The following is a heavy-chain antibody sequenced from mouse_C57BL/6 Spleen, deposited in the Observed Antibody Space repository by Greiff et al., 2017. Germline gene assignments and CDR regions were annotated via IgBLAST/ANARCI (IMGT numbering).Heavy chain of an antibody. V-gene: IGHV5-6*02. Sequence: DVMLVESGGDLVKPGGSLKLSCAASGFTFSSYGMSWVRQTPDKRLEWVATISSGGSYTYYPDSVKGRFTISRDNAKNTLYLQMSSLKSEDTAMYYCARHGNYAYYAMDYWGQGTSVTVSS. D-gene: IGHD2-1*01. CDR2: ISSGGSYT. CDR3: ARHGNYAYYAMDY. CDR1: GFTFSSYG. J-gene: IGHJ4*01.